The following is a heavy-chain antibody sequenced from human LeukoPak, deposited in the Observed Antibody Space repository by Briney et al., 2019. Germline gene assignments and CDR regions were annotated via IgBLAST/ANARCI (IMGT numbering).Heavy chain of an antibody. Sequence: SETLSLTCTVSGGSISSSPYYWGWIRQPPGKGLEWIGSIYYSGTTHYNPSLKSRVTISVDTSKNQFSLKLSSVTAADTAVYYCARSTLGVVLIDYWGQGTLVTVSS. J-gene: IGHJ4*02. CDR2: IYYSGTT. D-gene: IGHD3-3*01. CDR3: ARSTLGVVLIDY. V-gene: IGHV4-39*07. CDR1: GGSISSSPYY.